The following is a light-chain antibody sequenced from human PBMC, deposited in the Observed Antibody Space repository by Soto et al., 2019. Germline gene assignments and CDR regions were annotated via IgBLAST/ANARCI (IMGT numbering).Light chain of an antibody. J-gene: IGKJ5*01. CDR2: LGS. CDR1: HSLLHTNGNNY. V-gene: IGKV2-28*01. CDR3: MQALQAPIT. Sequence: DIVMTQSPLSLPVSPGEPSSMSCSSSHSLLHTNGNNYLEWYLQKAGQSPQLLIYLGSNRASGVPDRFSGSGSGTDFTLKISRVEAEDVGEYYCMQALQAPITFGQGTRLE.